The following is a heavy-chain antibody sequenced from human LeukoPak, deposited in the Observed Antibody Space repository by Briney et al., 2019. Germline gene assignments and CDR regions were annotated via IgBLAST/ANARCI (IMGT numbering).Heavy chain of an antibody. D-gene: IGHD3-22*01. CDR3: AKDSATLSSDYSYNWFDF. J-gene: IGHJ5*01. Sequence: GGSLRLSCAASGFTFYDYAMHWVRQAPGKGLEWVSLISGDGGSAYFADSVKGRFTISRDNSKNSLYLQMNSLRTEDTALYYCAKDSATLSSDYSYNWFDFWGQGTLVTVSS. V-gene: IGHV3-43*02. CDR2: ISGDGGSA. CDR1: GFTFYDYA.